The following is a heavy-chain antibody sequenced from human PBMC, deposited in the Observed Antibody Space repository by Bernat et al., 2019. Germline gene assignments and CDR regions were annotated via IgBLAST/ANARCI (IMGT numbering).Heavy chain of an antibody. CDR2: IYYSWST. J-gene: IGHJ3*02. CDR3: ARPWNYYDSSGFQKGYDAFDI. V-gene: IGHV4-39*01. D-gene: IGHD3-22*01. Sequence: QLQLQESGPGLVKPSETLSLTCTVSGGSISSSSYYWGWIRQPPGKGLEWIGSIYYSWSTYYNPSLKSRVNISVDTSTKQFSLKLSSVTAADTAVYYCARPWNYYDSSGFQKGYDAFDIWGQGTMVTVSS. CDR1: GGSISSSSYY.